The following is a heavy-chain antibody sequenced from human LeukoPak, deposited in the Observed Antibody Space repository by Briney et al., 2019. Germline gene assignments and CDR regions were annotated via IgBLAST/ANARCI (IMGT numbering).Heavy chain of an antibody. Sequence: GGSLRLSCAASGFTFSSYWMSWVRQAPGKGLEWVANIKQDGSEKYYVDSVKGRFTISRDNAKNSLYLQMNSLRAEDTAVCYCAREDDFWSGSFQHWGQGTLVTVSS. V-gene: IGHV3-7*01. CDR1: GFTFSSYW. CDR2: IKQDGSEK. D-gene: IGHD3-3*01. CDR3: AREDDFWSGSFQH. J-gene: IGHJ1*01.